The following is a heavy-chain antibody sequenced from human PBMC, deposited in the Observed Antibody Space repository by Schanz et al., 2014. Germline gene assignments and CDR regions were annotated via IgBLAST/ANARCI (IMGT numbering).Heavy chain of an antibody. Sequence: QVQLVESGGGVVQPGGSLRLSCVASGFTFSSYPMHWVRQAPGKGLEWVAVISYVGNNKYYADSVKGRFTISRDNSRNMLYLQMNSLRPEDTAVYYCGRDLYGDYANYYYYGMDVWGQGTTVTVSS. D-gene: IGHD4-17*01. J-gene: IGHJ6*02. CDR2: ISYVGNNK. V-gene: IGHV3-30*04. CDR3: GRDLYGDYANYYYYGMDV. CDR1: GFTFSSYP.